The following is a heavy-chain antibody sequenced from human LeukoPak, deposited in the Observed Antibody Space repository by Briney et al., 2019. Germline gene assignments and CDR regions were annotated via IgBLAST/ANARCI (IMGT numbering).Heavy chain of an antibody. D-gene: IGHD3-22*01. J-gene: IGHJ4*02. CDR3: ARSPPDYYDSSGYSLLDY. CDR2: ISAYNGNT. V-gene: IGHV1-18*01. Sequence: SSVKVSCKASRYTLTRYGICWVRQAPGQGLEWMGWISAYNGNTNYVQKLQGRVTMTTDTSTSTAYMELRSLRSDGTAVYYCARSPPDYYDSSGYSLLDYWGQGTLVTVSS. CDR1: RYTLTRYG.